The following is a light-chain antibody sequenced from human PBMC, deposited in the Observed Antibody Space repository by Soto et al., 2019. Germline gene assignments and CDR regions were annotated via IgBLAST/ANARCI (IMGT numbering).Light chain of an antibody. CDR2: DVS. CDR1: SSDVGGYNY. V-gene: IGLV2-14*01. Sequence: QSVLTQPASVSGSPGQSITISCTGTSSDVGGYNYVSWYQQHPGKAPKLMIYDVSNRPSGVSNRFSGSKSGNTASLTISGLQAEDEDDYYCSSYTSSSTRDVFGTGTKLTVL. CDR3: SSYTSSSTRDV. J-gene: IGLJ1*01.